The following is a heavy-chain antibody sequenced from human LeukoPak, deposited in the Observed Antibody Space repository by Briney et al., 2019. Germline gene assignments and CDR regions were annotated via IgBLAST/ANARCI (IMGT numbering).Heavy chain of an antibody. Sequence: SQTLSLTCTVSGGPISSGNYYWNWIRQPAGKGLEWIGRVHSSGSTNHNPSLKSRVTISRDTSKNQFSVIVSSVSAADTAMHFCARSKGDYGSGSLGYWGQGILVTVSS. J-gene: IGHJ4*02. CDR2: VHSSGST. CDR1: GGPISSGNYY. D-gene: IGHD3-10*01. V-gene: IGHV4-61*02. CDR3: ARSKGDYGSGSLGY.